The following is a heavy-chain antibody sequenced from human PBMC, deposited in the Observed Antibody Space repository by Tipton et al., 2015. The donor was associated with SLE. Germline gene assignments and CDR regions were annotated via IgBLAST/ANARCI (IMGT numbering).Heavy chain of an antibody. CDR1: GGSFSGYY. Sequence: LRLSCAVYGGSFSGYYWSWIRQPPGKGLEWIGEINHSGSTNYNPSLKSRVTISLDTSKNQFSLDLTSVTAADTAVYFCARDRHDFWGRELSQEINWFDPWGQGTLVIVS. CDR2: INHSGST. CDR3: ARDRHDFWGRELSQEINWFDP. D-gene: IGHD3-3*01. V-gene: IGHV4-34*01. J-gene: IGHJ5*02.